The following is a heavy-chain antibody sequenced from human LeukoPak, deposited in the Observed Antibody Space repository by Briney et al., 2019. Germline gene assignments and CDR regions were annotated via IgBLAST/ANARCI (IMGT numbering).Heavy chain of an antibody. J-gene: IGHJ4*02. CDR1: GGTFSSYA. V-gene: IGHV1-69*04. CDR2: IIPILGIA. CDR3: ARGGLEYSGSYPDY. Sequence: GSSVKVSCKASGGTFSSYAISWVRQAPGQGLEWMGRIIPILGIANYAQKFQGRVTITADKSTSAAYMELSSLRSEDMAVYYCARGGLEYSGSYPDYWGQGTLVTVSS. D-gene: IGHD1-26*01.